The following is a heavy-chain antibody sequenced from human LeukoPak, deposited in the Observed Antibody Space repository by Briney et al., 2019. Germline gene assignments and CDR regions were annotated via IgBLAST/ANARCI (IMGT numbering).Heavy chain of an antibody. D-gene: IGHD1-26*01. Sequence: ASVKVSCTASGYTFTSYYMHWVRQAPGQGLEWMGIINPSGGSTSYAQKFQGRVTMTRDTSTSTVYMEQSSLRSEDTAVYYCAGESIVGATGNFDYWGQGTLVTVSS. CDR1: GYTFTSYY. J-gene: IGHJ4*02. CDR3: AGESIVGATGNFDY. CDR2: INPSGGST. V-gene: IGHV1-46*01.